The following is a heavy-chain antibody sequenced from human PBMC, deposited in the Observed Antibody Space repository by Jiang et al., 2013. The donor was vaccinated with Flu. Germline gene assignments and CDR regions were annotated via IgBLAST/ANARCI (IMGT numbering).Heavy chain of an antibody. CDR2: ISYDGSDK. CDR3: AKDRDSGWYFSAWNAFDI. CDR1: GFTFSSYG. Sequence: QPGRSLRLSCAGAGFTFSSYGMHWVRQAPGKGLEWVALISYDGSDKYYADSVKGRFTISRDNSKNTLFVQMNSLRAEDTAVYYCAKDRDSGWYFSAWNAFDIWGQGTMVTVSS. V-gene: IGHV3-30*18. J-gene: IGHJ3*02. D-gene: IGHD6-19*01.